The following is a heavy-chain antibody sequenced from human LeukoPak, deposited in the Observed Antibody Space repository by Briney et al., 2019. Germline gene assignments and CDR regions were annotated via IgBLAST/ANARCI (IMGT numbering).Heavy chain of an antibody. CDR1: GGSFSGYY. D-gene: IGHD3-22*01. Sequence: SETLSLTCAVYGGSFSGYYWSWIRQPPGKGLEWIGEINHSGSTNYNPSLKSRVTISVDTSKNQFSLKLSSVTAADTAVYYCARSYGSSGHYYAGNWFDPWGQGTLVTVSS. CDR3: ARSYGSSGHYYAGNWFDP. CDR2: INHSGST. J-gene: IGHJ5*02. V-gene: IGHV4-34*01.